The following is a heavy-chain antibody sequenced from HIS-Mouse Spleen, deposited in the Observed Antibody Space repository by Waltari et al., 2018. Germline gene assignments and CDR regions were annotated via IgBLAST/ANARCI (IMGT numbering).Heavy chain of an antibody. Sequence: EVQLVESGGGLVQPGRSLRLSCAASGSTFDDYAMHWVRQAPGKGLELVSSISWNSGSIGYADSVKGRFTISRDNAKNSLYLQMNSLRAEDTALYYCAKDISRGKGGAFDIWGQGTMVTVSS. D-gene: IGHD3-16*01. CDR3: AKDISRGKGGAFDI. CDR1: GSTFDDYA. J-gene: IGHJ3*02. V-gene: IGHV3-9*01. CDR2: ISWNSGSI.